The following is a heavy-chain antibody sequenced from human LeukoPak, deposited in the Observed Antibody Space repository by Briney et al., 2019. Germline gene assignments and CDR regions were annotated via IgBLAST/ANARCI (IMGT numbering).Heavy chain of an antibody. D-gene: IGHD2-21*02. CDR3: TKGGHGDY. Sequence: GGSLRLSCAASGFTVSSNYMSWVRQAPGKGLEWVSTLSGDGSDTHYADSVKGRLTISRNTSKNTLFLQMSSLRADDTAIYYCTKGGHGDYWGQGTLVTVSS. J-gene: IGHJ4*02. CDR2: LSGDGSDT. V-gene: IGHV3-23*01. CDR1: GFTVSSNY.